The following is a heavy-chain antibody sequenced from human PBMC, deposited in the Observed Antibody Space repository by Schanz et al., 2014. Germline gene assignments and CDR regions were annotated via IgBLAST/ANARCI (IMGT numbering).Heavy chain of an antibody. Sequence: QVQLVESGGGLVKPGGSLRLSCAASGFTFRDYYMSWIRQAPGKGLEWVSALSGSGGSTYYADSVKGRVTISRDNAKNSVSLQMRRLRVEDTAVYYCASGVHVSSLQKGLQFWGRGTLVIVSS. CDR1: GFTFRDYY. CDR3: ASGVHVSSLQKGLQF. D-gene: IGHD3-10*01. CDR2: LSGSGGST. V-gene: IGHV3-11*04. J-gene: IGHJ1*01.